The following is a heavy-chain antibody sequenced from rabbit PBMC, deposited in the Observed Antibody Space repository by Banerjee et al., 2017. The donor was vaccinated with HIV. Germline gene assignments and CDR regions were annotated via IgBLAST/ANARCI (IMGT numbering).Heavy chain of an antibody. J-gene: IGHJ3*01. CDR2: IYTGSSGST. CDR3: ARDLAGVIGWNFGL. D-gene: IGHD4-1*01. CDR1: GFSFSGSYY. Sequence: QSLEESGGDLVKPGASLTLTCTASGFSFSGSYYMCWVRQAPGKGLEWIACIYTGSSGSTYYANWAKGRFTISKTSSTTVTLQMTSLTAADTATYFCARDLAGVIGWNFGLWGQGTLVTVS. V-gene: IGHV1S40*01.